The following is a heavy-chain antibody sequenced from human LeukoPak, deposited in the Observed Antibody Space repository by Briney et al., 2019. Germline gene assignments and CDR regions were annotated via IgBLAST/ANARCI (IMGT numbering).Heavy chain of an antibody. CDR2: IPSSGPIT. D-gene: IGHD3-3*01. CDR1: GFTFSSYA. V-gene: IGHV3-23*01. Sequence: TGRSLRLSCAASGFTFSSYAMSWVRQAPGKGLEWVSGIPSSGPITYYADSVKGRFTISRDNSKNTLYLQMNSLTAEDTGIYYCANRVAQHDSWGQGTLVTVSS. CDR3: ANRVAQHDS. J-gene: IGHJ5*02.